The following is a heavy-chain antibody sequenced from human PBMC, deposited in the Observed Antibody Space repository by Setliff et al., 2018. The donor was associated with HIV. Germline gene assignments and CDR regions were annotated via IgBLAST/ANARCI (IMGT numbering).Heavy chain of an antibody. Sequence: PSETLSLTCSVSGGSISSRSYYWGWIRQPPGKGLEWIGYISNSGKIYYDPSLNSRVTLSADTSKNQLSLKLTSVTAEDTGVYYCARTVPHSAAQDAFDIWGQGTVVTVSS. D-gene: IGHD4-4*01. CDR1: GGSISSRSYY. CDR3: ARTVPHSAAQDAFDI. J-gene: IGHJ3*02. CDR2: ISNSGKI. V-gene: IGHV4-39*07.